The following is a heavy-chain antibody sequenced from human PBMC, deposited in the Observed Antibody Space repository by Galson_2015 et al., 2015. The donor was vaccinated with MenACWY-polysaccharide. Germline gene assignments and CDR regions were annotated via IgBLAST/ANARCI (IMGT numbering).Heavy chain of an antibody. CDR1: GYTSTSYD. CDR2: MNPNSGNT. Sequence: SVKVSCKASGYTSTSYDINWVRQATGQGLEWMGWMNPNSGNTGYAQKFQGRVTMTRDTSISTAYMELSSLRYEDTAVYYCARVVRRKYSYSDYWGQGTLLSVSS. V-gene: IGHV1-8*01. D-gene: IGHD5-18*01. CDR3: ARVVRRKYSYSDY. J-gene: IGHJ4*02.